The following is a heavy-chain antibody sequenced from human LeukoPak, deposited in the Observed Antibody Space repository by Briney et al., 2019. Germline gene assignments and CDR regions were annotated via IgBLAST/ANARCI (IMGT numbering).Heavy chain of an antibody. CDR3: ARLRIAAAASNWFDP. CDR1: GGSFSGYY. CDR2: INHSGST. Sequence: SETLSLTCAVYGGSFSGYYWSWIRQPPGKGLEWIGEINHSGSTNYNPSLKSRVTISVDTSKNQFSLKLSSVTAADTAVYYCARLRIAAAASNWFDPWSQGTLVTVSS. D-gene: IGHD6-13*01. V-gene: IGHV4-34*01. J-gene: IGHJ5*02.